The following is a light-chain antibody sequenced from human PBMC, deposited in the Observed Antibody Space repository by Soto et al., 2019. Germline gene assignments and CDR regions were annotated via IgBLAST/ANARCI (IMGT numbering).Light chain of an antibody. CDR3: QKYDSAPWT. CDR1: QGIGNF. J-gene: IGKJ1*01. V-gene: IGKV1-27*01. CDR2: AAS. Sequence: DIQMTQSPSSLSASIGDKVTITCRASQGIGNFLAWYQQKPGKPPKLLMYAASSLQSGVPSRFNGSGVGTDFTLTISSLQPEDVASYYCQKYDSAPWTFGQGTKVEIK.